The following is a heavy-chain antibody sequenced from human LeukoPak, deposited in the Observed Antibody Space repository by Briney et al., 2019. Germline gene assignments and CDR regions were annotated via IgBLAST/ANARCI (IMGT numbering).Heavy chain of an antibody. CDR2: IRRRAYGGAA. CDR1: GFAFDDFA. V-gene: IGHV3-49*04. Sequence: GGSLRLSCTTSGFAFDDFAMSWVRQPAGKGLEWVGFIRRRAYGGAAEYAASVKGRFIISRDDSKGIAYLQMNSLKTEETAVYYCSRNGLVDFDYWGQGSRVIVSP. CDR3: SRNGLVDFDY. J-gene: IGHJ4*02.